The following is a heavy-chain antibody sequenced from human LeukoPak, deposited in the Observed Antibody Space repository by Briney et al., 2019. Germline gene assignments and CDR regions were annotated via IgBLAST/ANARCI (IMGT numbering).Heavy chain of an antibody. J-gene: IGHJ4*02. CDR2: IYHSGST. CDR3: ARASLGVFDY. V-gene: IGHV4-38-2*01. Sequence: NPSETLSLTCAVSGYSISSGYYWGWIRQPPGKGLEWIGSIYHSGSTYYNPSLKSLVTIAVDTSKNQFSLKLNSVTAADTAVYYCARASLGVFDYWGQGTLVTVSS. D-gene: IGHD2-2*01. CDR1: GYSISSGYY.